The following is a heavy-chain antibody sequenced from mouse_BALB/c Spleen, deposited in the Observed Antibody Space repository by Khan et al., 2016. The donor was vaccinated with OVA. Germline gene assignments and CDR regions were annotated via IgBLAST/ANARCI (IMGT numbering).Heavy chain of an antibody. J-gene: IGHJ2*01. Sequence: LEVSGAELVRPGASVKLSCKTSGYIFTSYWIHWVKQRSGQGLEWIARIYPGTNNTYYNENLKDRATLTADKSSSTAYMQLSSLKSEDSAVYFCTRKEALYYFDYWGQGTTLTVSP. V-gene: IGHV1S132*01. D-gene: IGHD3-2*02. CDR2: IYPGTNNT. CDR1: GYIFTSYW. CDR3: TRKEALYYFDY.